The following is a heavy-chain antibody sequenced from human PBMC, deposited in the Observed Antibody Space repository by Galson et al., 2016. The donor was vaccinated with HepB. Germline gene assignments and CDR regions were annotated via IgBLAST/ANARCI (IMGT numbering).Heavy chain of an antibody. Sequence: SLRLSCAASGFTFSNYAMSWVRQAPGKGLEWVSAISGSGGSPYYADSVKGRFTISRDKSKNTMYLQMNSLRVGDTALYYCGKDTRSCVYSRWFDPWGQGTLVTVSS. V-gene: IGHV3-23*01. CDR1: GFTFSNYA. J-gene: IGHJ5*02. D-gene: IGHD3-16*01. CDR2: ISGSGGSP. CDR3: GKDTRSCVYSRWFDP.